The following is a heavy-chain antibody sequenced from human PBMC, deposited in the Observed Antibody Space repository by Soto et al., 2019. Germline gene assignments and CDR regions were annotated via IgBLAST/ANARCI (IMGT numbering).Heavy chain of an antibody. J-gene: IGHJ3*02. V-gene: IGHV5-51*01. CDR3: ARAYSSLADDGFDI. D-gene: IGHD6-13*01. Sequence: GESLKISCKGSGEKFNNYWFGWVRQMPGKGLELMGIIDPSDSDTRYSPSFQGQVTMSADKSMTTAYLQWSSLKASDNAMYYCARAYSSLADDGFDISGQGTIVTLAS. CDR2: IDPSDSDT. CDR1: GEKFNNYW.